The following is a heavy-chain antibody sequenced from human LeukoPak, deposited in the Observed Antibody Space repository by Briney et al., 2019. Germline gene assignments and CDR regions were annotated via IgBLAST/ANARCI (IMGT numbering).Heavy chain of an antibody. CDR3: ARASDYDFWSGYFDY. V-gene: IGHV1-69*13. CDR1: GGTFSSYA. Sequence: ASVNVSCKASGGTFSSYAISWVRQAPGQGLEWMGGIIPIFGTANYAQKFQGRVTITADESTSTAYMELSSLRSEDTAVYYCARASDYDFWSGYFDYWGQGTLVTVSS. CDR2: IIPIFGTA. D-gene: IGHD3-3*01. J-gene: IGHJ4*02.